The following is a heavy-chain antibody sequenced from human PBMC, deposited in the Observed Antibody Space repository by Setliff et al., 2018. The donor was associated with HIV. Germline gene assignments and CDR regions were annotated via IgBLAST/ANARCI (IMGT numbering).Heavy chain of an antibody. J-gene: IGHJ4*02. CDR1: GGSISSSSYY. Sequence: SETLSLTCTVSGGSISSSSYYWIWVRQPPGEGLEWIGNIYYSGSTYYNPSLKSRTTISVDTSQNQFSLKLTSVTAADTAVYYCASQGRSGWLWGGFVSWGQGTLGTVSS. D-gene: IGHD6-19*01. CDR2: IYYSGST. CDR3: ASQGRSGWLWGGFVS. V-gene: IGHV4-39*01.